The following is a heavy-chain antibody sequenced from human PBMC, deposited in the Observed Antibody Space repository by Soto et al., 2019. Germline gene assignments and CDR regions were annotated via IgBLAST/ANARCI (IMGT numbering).Heavy chain of an antibody. CDR1: GGSFSGYS. J-gene: IGHJ3*01. Sequence: SETLSLTCAVYGGSFSGYSWSWIRQPPGKGLEWIGEINHSGSTNYNSSLKSRVTMSVDTSKNQISLKLSTVTAADTAVYYCARGTRDLNAFDFWGQGTMVTVSS. CDR3: ARGTRDLNAFDF. CDR2: INHSGST. V-gene: IGHV4-34*01.